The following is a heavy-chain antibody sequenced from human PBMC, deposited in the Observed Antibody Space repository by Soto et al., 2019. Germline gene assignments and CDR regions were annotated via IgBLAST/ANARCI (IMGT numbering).Heavy chain of an antibody. D-gene: IGHD3-16*01. CDR2: ISYDGSNK. CDR1: GFTFSSYA. Sequence: PGWSLRLSCAASGFTFSSYAMHWVRQAPGKGLEWVAVISYDGSNKYYADSVKGRFTISRDNSKNTLYLQMNSLRAEDTAVYYCAREFGNKEGYYYGMDVWGQGTTVTVSS. V-gene: IGHV3-30-3*01. CDR3: AREFGNKEGYYYGMDV. J-gene: IGHJ6*02.